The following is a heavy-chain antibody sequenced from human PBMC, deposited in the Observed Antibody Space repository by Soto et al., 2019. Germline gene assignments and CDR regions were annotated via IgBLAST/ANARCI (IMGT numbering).Heavy chain of an antibody. CDR3: AGGGSFQH. Sequence: PGGSLRLSCAASGFTFSSYAMHWVRQAPGKGLEWVAVISYDGSNKYYADSVKGRFTISRDNSKNTLYLQMNSLRAEDTAVYYCAGGGSFQHWGQGTMVPVYS. V-gene: IGHV3-30-3*01. J-gene: IGHJ1*01. CDR1: GFTFSSYA. CDR2: ISYDGSNK.